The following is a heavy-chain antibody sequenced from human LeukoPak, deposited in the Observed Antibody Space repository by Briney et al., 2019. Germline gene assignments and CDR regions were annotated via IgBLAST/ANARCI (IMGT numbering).Heavy chain of an antibody. Sequence: KISCKASGGTFSSYAISWVRQAPGQGLEWMGGIIPIFGTANYAQKFQGRVTITADESTSTAYMELSSLRSEDTAVYYCAIEAAAANDAFDIWGQGTMVTVSS. V-gene: IGHV1-69*01. CDR3: AIEAAAANDAFDI. D-gene: IGHD2-2*01. J-gene: IGHJ3*02. CDR2: IIPIFGTA. CDR1: GGTFSSYA.